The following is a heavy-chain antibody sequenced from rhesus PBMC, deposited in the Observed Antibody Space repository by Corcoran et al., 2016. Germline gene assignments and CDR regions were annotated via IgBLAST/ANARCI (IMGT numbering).Heavy chain of an antibody. D-gene: IGHD4-23*01. J-gene: IGHJ4*01. CDR3: AKEYSNYDYLDY. CDR2: IKGGGGRT. V-gene: IGHV3S5*01. CDR1: GFTFGSYG. Sequence: VQLVETGGGLVQPGGSLKLSCAACGFTFGSYGMSWVRQAPGRGRVGVAAIKGGGGRTYCAGSVQAGFTIAREKAKNSLSRQMSSLGPEDTVVYYCAKEYSNYDYLDYWGQGVLVTVSS.